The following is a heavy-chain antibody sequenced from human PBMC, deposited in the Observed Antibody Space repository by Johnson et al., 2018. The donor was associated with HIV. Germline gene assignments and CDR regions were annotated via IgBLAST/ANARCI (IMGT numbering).Heavy chain of an antibody. CDR3: AREVGSYDFCSGYPPFDAFDI. D-gene: IGHD3-3*01. V-gene: IGHV3-20*04. J-gene: IGHJ3*02. CDR2: INWNGGST. CDR1: GFTFDDYG. Sequence: VQLVESGGGLVQPGRSLRLSCAASGFTFDDYGMSWVRQAPGKGLEWVSGINWNGGSTGYADSVKGRFTISRDNAKNSLYLQMNSLRAEDTALYYCAREVGSYDFCSGYPPFDAFDIWGQGPMVTVSS.